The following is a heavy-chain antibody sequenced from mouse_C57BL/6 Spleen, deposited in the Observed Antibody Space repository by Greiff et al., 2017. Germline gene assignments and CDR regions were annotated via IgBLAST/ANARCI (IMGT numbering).Heavy chain of an antibody. Sequence: QVQLQQSGAELVKPGASVMMSCKASGYTFTSYWLTWVKQRPGQGLEWIGDIYPGSGSTNYNEKFKSKATLTVDTSSSTAYMQLSSLTSEDSAVYYCARGGYYGYAMDYWGQGTSVTVSS. CDR3: ARGGYYGYAMDY. CDR1: GYTFTSYW. J-gene: IGHJ4*01. V-gene: IGHV1-55*01. CDR2: IYPGSGST. D-gene: IGHD1-1*01.